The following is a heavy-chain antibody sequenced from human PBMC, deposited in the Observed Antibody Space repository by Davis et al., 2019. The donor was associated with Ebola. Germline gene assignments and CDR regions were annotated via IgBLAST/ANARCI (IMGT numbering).Heavy chain of an antibody. Sequence: AASVKVSCNASAYTFTNYYMHCVRQAPGHGLEWMGMINPNDGRTIYAQKSQGRVTVTSDTSTTTVYMDLSSLRSEDTALYYCTTPGGQDSGYDVFDIWGQGTMVTVSS. J-gene: IGHJ3*02. D-gene: IGHD5-12*01. V-gene: IGHV1-46*03. CDR2: INPNDGRT. CDR1: AYTFTNYY. CDR3: TTPGGQDSGYDVFDI.